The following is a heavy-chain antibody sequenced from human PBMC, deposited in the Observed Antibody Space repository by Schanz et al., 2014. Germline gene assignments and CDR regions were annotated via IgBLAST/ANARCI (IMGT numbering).Heavy chain of an antibody. CDR2: ISYDGSNK. CDR3: ATGRAASNFGSEYFLY. V-gene: IGHV3-30*19. CDR1: GFSFSGYG. J-gene: IGHJ1*01. Sequence: QVQLVESGGGLVKPGGSLRLSCAASGFSFSGYGMHWVRQAPGKGLEWVALISYDGSNKYYADSVKGRFAISRENSKNTMFLQMSSLRPEDTAVYYCATGRAASNFGSEYFLYWGQGTLVTVSS. D-gene: IGHD6-13*01.